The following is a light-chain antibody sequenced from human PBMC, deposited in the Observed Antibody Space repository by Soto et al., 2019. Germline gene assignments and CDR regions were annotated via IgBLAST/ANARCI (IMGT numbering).Light chain of an antibody. Sequence: EIVLTQSPATLSLSPGERATLSCRASQSVSSSLAWYQQKPGQAPRLLIYDTSNRATGIPARFRGSGSGTDFTLTISSLEPEDFAGYYCQQRRNWPRTFGQGTKVEIK. CDR1: QSVSSS. V-gene: IGKV3-11*01. J-gene: IGKJ1*01. CDR2: DTS. CDR3: QQRRNWPRT.